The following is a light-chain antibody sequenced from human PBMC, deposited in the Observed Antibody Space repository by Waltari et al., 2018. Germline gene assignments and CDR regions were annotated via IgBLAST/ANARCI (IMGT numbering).Light chain of an antibody. CDR3: SSYMDTTTLEL. CDR2: DFT. J-gene: IGLJ2*01. Sequence: QSALTQPASVSGSPGQSITISCTGTSSDVGSYNYVSWYQQHPGKPPKLIIYDFTNRAAGVSNRFAGYKSGNTASLTIAGLQAEDEADYYCSSYMDTTTLELFGGGTSLTVL. V-gene: IGLV2-14*03. CDR1: SSDVGSYNY.